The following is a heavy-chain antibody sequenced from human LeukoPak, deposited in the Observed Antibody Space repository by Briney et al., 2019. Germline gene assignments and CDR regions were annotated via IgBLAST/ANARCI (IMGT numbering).Heavy chain of an antibody. D-gene: IGHD1-26*01. CDR3: AKEGRVYLVGAKHPFDY. V-gene: IGHV3-23*01. CDR1: GFTFSSYA. CDR2: ISGSGGST. Sequence: GGSLRLSCAASGFTFSSYAMSWVRQAPGKGLEWVSAISGSGGSTYYADSVKGRFTISRDNSKNTLYLQMNSLRAEDTAVYYCAKEGRVYLVGAKHPFDYRGQGTLVTVSS. J-gene: IGHJ4*02.